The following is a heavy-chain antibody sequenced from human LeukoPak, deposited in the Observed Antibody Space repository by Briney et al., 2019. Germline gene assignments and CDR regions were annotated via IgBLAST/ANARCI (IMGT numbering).Heavy chain of an antibody. CDR3: ARDRSKYNFLGYFDY. Sequence: QPGGSLRLSCSASEFTFSRYAMHWVRQAPGKGLEYLSAITTNGSSTYYADSVMGRFTIYRDNSKDTLYLQMSSLRAEDTALYHCARDRSKYNFLGYFDYWGQGTLVTVSS. J-gene: IGHJ4*02. V-gene: IGHV3-64D*09. CDR1: EFTFSRYA. CDR2: ITTNGSST. D-gene: IGHD1-20*01.